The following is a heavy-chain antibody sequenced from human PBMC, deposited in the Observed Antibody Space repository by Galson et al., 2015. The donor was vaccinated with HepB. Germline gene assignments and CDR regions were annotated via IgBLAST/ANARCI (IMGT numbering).Heavy chain of an antibody. CDR1: GYTFASYG. Sequence: SVKVSCKASGYTFASYGISWVRQAPGQGLEWMGWISAYNGNTDYAQKLQGRVTMTTDTSTSTAYMELRSLRSDDTAVYYCARDWKALSITVFGAIINDYYYYSGMDVWGQGTTVTVSS. D-gene: IGHD3-3*01. CDR3: ARDWKALSITVFGAIINDYYYYSGMDV. V-gene: IGHV1-18*01. CDR2: ISAYNGNT. J-gene: IGHJ6*02.